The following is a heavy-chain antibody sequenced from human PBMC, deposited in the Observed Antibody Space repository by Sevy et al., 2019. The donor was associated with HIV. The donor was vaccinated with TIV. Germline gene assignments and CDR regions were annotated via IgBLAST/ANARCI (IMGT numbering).Heavy chain of an antibody. CDR1: GFTFSSYA. Sequence: GGSLRLSCAASGFTFSSYAMHWVRQAPGKGLEWVAVISYDGSNKYYADSVKGRFTISRDNSKNTLYLQMNSLRAEDTAVYYCARRNYDSLTGSPMVDYWGQGTLVTVSS. V-gene: IGHV3-30-3*01. J-gene: IGHJ4*02. CDR2: ISYDGSNK. D-gene: IGHD3-9*01. CDR3: ARRNYDSLTGSPMVDY.